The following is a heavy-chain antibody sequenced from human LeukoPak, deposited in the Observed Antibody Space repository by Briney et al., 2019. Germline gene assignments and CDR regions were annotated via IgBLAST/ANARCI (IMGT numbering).Heavy chain of an antibody. CDR2: IRYDGSNK. CDR3: AKDDSRYCLGDY. CDR1: GFTFSSYG. J-gene: IGHJ4*02. Sequence: GGSLRLSCAASGFTFSSYGMHWVRQAPGKGLEWVAFIRYDGSNKYYADSVKGRFTISRDNSKNTLYLQMNSLRAEDTAVYYCAKDDSRYCLGDYWGQGTLVTVSS. V-gene: IGHV3-30*02. D-gene: IGHD3-22*01.